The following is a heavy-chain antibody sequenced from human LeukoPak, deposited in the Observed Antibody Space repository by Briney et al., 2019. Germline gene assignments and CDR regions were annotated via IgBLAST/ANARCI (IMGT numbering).Heavy chain of an antibody. D-gene: IGHD4/OR15-4a*01. CDR1: GFTFDDYA. CDR2: ISCNSGSI. V-gene: IGHV3-9*01. CDR3: ARRAGAYSLLYDY. Sequence: GGSLRLSCAASGFTFDDYAMHWVRQAPGKGLEWVSGISCNSGSICYADSVKGRFTISRDNSKNTLYLQMNSLRAEETAVYYCARRAGAYSLLYDYWGQGTLVTVSS. J-gene: IGHJ4*02.